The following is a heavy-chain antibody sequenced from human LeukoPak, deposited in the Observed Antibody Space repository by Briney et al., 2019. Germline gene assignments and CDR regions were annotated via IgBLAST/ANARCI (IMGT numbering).Heavy chain of an antibody. CDR2: VNTSGRA. V-gene: IGHV4-59*10. J-gene: IGHJ4*02. CDR1: GASFSSYY. Sequence: SETLSLTCAVSGASFSSYYWSWIRQAPGKRLEWIGRVNTSGRANYNPSLRTRASISVDTSKNQFSLKVTSVTAADTAVYFCAGASGFTETTWDFGVWGQGALVTVSS. CDR3: AGASGFTETTWDFGV. D-gene: IGHD4-17*01.